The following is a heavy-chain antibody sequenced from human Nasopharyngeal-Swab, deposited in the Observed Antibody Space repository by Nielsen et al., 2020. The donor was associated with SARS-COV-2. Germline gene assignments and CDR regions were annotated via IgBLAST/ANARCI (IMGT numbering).Heavy chain of an antibody. D-gene: IGHD3-16*02. CDR2: INHSGST. Sequence: SETLSLTCAVYGASFSGYYWSWIRQPPGKGLEWIGEINHSGSTNYNPSLKSRVTISVDTSKNQFSLKLSSVTAADTAVYYCARGGYDYVWGSYRGYFDYWGQGTLVTVSS. CDR3: ARGGYDYVWGSYRGYFDY. V-gene: IGHV4-34*01. CDR1: GASFSGYY. J-gene: IGHJ4*02.